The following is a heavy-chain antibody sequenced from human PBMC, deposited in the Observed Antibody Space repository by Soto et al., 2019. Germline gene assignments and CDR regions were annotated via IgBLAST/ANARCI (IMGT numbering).Heavy chain of an antibody. Sequence: QVHLQESGPGLVKPSETLSLTCSVAGDSVSSASYYWNWIRQPPGQGLEWIGHVYYSGTTNYNPSLKGRVSISADPSKSHVSLRPGSVTAADTAVYYCASAAATSGFFGVAIPNWFDPWGQGTLVTVSS. D-gene: IGHD3-3*01. J-gene: IGHJ5*02. CDR1: GDSVSSASYY. V-gene: IGHV4-61*01. CDR3: ASAAATSGFFGVAIPNWFDP. CDR2: VYYSGTT.